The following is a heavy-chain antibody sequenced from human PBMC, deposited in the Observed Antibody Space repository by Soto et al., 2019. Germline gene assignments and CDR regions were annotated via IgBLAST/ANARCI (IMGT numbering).Heavy chain of an antibody. CDR2: IHHSGAT. CDR3: ARDHDMFASPHRSTQFYNGMDV. D-gene: IGHD3-10*02. Sequence: SETLSLTCSVSGGSVSSFSYYWSWIRQPPGRRPEWIGYIHHSGATRYNPSLNDRVSISLDTSKNHLALKLNSVTAADTAVYYCARDHDMFASPHRSTQFYNGMDVWGQGTTVTVSS. J-gene: IGHJ6*02. V-gene: IGHV4-61*03. CDR1: GGSVSSFSYY.